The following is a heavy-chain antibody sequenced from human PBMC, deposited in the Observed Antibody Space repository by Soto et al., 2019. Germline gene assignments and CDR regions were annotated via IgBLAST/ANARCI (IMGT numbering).Heavy chain of an antibody. V-gene: IGHV4-59*01. Sequence: QVQLQESGPGLVKPSETLSLTCTVSGGSISRYYWSWIWQPPRKGLEWIGYIYYSGSTNYNPSLRSRGTISVDTSKSQFSLKLSSVTAADTAVYYCARHYSNYIFFDYWGQGTLVTVSS. J-gene: IGHJ4*02. CDR3: ARHYSNYIFFDY. D-gene: IGHD4-4*01. CDR1: GGSISRYY. CDR2: IYYSGST.